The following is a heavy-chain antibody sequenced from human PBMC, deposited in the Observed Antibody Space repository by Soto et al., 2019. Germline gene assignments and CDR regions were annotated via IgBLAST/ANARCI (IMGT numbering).Heavy chain of an antibody. Sequence: GGSLRLSCAASGFTFSDYAMSWVRQAPGKGLEWVSAITDAGGDTYSADSVKGRFTISRDNSKNTLYLQMNNLRAEDTAVYYCAKGSDGGRPYYFDYWGQGTRVTVSS. CDR3: AKGSDGGRPYYFDY. CDR2: ITDAGGDT. J-gene: IGHJ4*01. D-gene: IGHD2-15*01. V-gene: IGHV3-23*01. CDR1: GFTFSDYA.